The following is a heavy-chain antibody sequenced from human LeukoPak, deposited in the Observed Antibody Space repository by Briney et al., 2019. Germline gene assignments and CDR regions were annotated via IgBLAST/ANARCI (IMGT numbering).Heavy chain of an antibody. CDR1: GGSFSGYY. J-gene: IGHJ4*02. Sequence: PSETLSLTCAVYGGSFSGYYWSWIRQPPGKGLEWIGEINHSESTNYNPSLKSRVTISVDTSKNQFSLKLSSVTAADTAVYYCASIANNGGFDYWGQGTLVTVSS. CDR3: ASIANNGGFDY. CDR2: INHSEST. V-gene: IGHV4-34*01. D-gene: IGHD2-21*01.